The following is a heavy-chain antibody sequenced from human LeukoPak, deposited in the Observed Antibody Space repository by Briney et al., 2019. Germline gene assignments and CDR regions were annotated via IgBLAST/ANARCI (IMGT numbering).Heavy chain of an antibody. J-gene: IGHJ5*02. D-gene: IGHD3-10*01. CDR2: VHHSGST. CDR1: GGSISSGNYY. V-gene: IGHV4-31*03. Sequence: PSETLSLTCTVSGGSISSGNYYWSWIRQHPGKGLEWIGYVHHSGSTYYNPSLKSRVIISVDTSKNQFSLKLNSVTAADTAVYYCASYGSGSYRFDPWGQGTLVTVSS. CDR3: ASYGSGSYRFDP.